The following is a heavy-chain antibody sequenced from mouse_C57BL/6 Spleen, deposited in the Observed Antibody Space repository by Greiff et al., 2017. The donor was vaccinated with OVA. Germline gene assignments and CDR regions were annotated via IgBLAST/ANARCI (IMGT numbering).Heavy chain of an antibody. Sequence: VQLVESGAELMKPGASVKLSCKATGYTFTGYWIEWVKQRPGHGLEWIGEILPGSGSTNYNEKFKGKATFTADTSSNTAYMQLSSLTTEDSAIYYCARSHYYGSSSHWYFDVWGTGTTVTVSS. CDR3: ARSHYYGSSSHWYFDV. V-gene: IGHV1-9*01. D-gene: IGHD1-1*01. CDR1: GYTFTGYW. CDR2: ILPGSGST. J-gene: IGHJ1*03.